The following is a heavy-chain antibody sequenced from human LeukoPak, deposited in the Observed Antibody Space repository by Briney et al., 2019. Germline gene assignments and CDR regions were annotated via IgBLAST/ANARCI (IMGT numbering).Heavy chain of an antibody. CDR2: INPNSGGT. Sequence: ASVKVSCKASGYTFTNYYIHWVRQAPGQGLEWMGWINPNSGGTNYAQKFQGRVTMTRATSISTAYMEVSRLRSDDTAAYYCARERKTTAFDFWGQGTLVTVSS. D-gene: IGHD1-1*01. CDR3: ARERKTTAFDF. J-gene: IGHJ4*02. CDR1: GYTFTNYY. V-gene: IGHV1-2*02.